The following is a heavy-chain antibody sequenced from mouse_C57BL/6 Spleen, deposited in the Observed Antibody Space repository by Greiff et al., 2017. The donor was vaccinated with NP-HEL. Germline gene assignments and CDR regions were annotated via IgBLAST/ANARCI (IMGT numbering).Heavy chain of an antibody. CDR1: GFNIKDDY. V-gene: IGHV14-4*01. CDR2: IDPENGDT. CDR3: TTGTYGNYEGSAMDY. Sequence: EVQLQQSGAELVRPGASVKLSCTASGFNIKDDYMHWVKQRPEQGLEWIGWIDPENGDTEYASKFQGKATITADPSSNPAYLQLSSLTSEDTAVYYCTTGTYGNYEGSAMDYWGQGTSVTVSS. J-gene: IGHJ4*01. D-gene: IGHD2-1*01.